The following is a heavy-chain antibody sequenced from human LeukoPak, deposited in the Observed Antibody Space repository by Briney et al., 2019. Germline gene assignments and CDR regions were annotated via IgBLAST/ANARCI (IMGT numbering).Heavy chain of an antibody. D-gene: IGHD3-3*01. V-gene: IGHV3-30*18. CDR2: ISYDGSNK. CDR3: AKEIFGEVNSHYFDY. Sequence: PGGSLRLSCAASGFTFSSYGMHWVRQAPGKGLEWVAVISYDGSNKYYADSVKGRFTISRDNSKNTLYLQMNSLRAEDTAVYYCAKEIFGEVNSHYFDYWGQGTLVTVSS. CDR1: GFTFSSYG. J-gene: IGHJ4*02.